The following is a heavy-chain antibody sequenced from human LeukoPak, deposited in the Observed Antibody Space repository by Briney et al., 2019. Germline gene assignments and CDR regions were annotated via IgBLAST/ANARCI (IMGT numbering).Heavy chain of an antibody. CDR1: GFTFRDYY. Sequence: GGSLRLSCTASGFTFRDYYVTWIRQAPGKGLEWVSYIRSTGSSTAYADSVKGRFAIPRDNAKNSLYLQMNGLRVEDTAIYYCARVYYASWSGQPLSQHWLDPWGQGTLVTVSS. CDR2: IRSTGSST. CDR3: ARVYYASWSGQPLSQHWLDP. V-gene: IGHV3-11*04. J-gene: IGHJ5*02. D-gene: IGHD3-3*01.